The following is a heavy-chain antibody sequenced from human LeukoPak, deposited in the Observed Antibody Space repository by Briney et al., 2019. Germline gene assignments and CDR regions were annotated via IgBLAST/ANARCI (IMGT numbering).Heavy chain of an antibody. CDR3: ARPGYCSGGSCLGY. V-gene: IGHV3-74*01. J-gene: IGHJ4*02. Sequence: GGSLRLSCAASGFTFSSYCMHWVRQAPGKGLVWVSRINSDGSSTSYADSVKGRFTISRDNAKNTLYLQMNSLRAEDTAVYYCARPGYCSGGSCLGYWGQGTLVTVSS. D-gene: IGHD2-15*01. CDR1: GFTFSSYC. CDR2: INSDGSST.